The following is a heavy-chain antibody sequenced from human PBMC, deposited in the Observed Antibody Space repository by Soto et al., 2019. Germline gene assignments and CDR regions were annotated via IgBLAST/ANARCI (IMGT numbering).Heavy chain of an antibody. J-gene: IGHJ6*02. Sequence: GGSLRLSCAASGFTFSSYAMSWVRQAPGKGLEWVSAISGSGGSTYYADSVKGRFTISRDNSKNTLYLQMNSLRAEDTAVYYCAKGLVTRDLLRNYYYYGMDVWGQGTTVTVSS. CDR3: AKGLVTRDLLRNYYYYGMDV. CDR1: GFTFSSYA. V-gene: IGHV3-23*01. D-gene: IGHD3-10*01. CDR2: ISGSGGST.